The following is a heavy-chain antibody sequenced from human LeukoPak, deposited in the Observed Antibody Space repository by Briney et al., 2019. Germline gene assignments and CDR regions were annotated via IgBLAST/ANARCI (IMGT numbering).Heavy chain of an antibody. Sequence: ASVKVSCKASGYTFTSYGISWVRQAPGQGLEWMGWISAYNGNTNYAQKLQGRVTMTTDTSTSTAYMELRSLRSDDTAVYYCARGLDITIFGVVIWVPPDSECGMDVWGQGTTVTVSS. V-gene: IGHV1-18*01. D-gene: IGHD3-3*01. CDR3: ARGLDITIFGVVIWVPPDSECGMDV. CDR2: ISAYNGNT. CDR1: GYTFTSYG. J-gene: IGHJ6*02.